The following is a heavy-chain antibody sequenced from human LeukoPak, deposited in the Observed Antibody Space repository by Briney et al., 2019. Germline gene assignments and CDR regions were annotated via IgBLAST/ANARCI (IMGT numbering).Heavy chain of an antibody. J-gene: IGHJ5*02. CDR1: GASITSGAFY. CDR3: ARDLQDSGSYPTWFDP. CDR2: INYRVST. V-gene: IGHV4-31*03. Sequence: PSQTLSLTCTVSGASITSGAFYWSWIRQPPGQGLDFIGYINYRVSTYYNPSLASRLSISVDTSKNQFSLTLASVTAADTAIYYCARDLQDSGSYPTWFDPWGQGILVYVSS. D-gene: IGHD1-26*01.